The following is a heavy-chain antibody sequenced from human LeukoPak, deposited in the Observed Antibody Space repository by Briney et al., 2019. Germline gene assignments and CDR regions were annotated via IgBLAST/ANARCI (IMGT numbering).Heavy chain of an antibody. D-gene: IGHD4-17*01. Sequence: ASVTVSCKASGGTFSSYAISWVRQAPGQGLEWMGGIIPIFGTANYAQKFQGRVTITADESTSTAYMELSSLRSEDTAVYYCARDTVTTLSRYYYGMDVWGQGTTVTVSS. CDR1: GGTFSSYA. V-gene: IGHV1-69*01. J-gene: IGHJ6*02. CDR3: ARDTVTTLSRYYYGMDV. CDR2: IIPIFGTA.